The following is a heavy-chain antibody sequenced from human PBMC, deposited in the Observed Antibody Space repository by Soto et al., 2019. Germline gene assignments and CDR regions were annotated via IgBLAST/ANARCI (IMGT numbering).Heavy chain of an antibody. Sequence: QVQLVESGGGVVQPGRSLRLSCAASGFTFSSYGMHWVRQAPGKGLEWVAVIWYDGSNKYYADSVKGRFTISRDNSKNTLYLQMNSLRAEDTAVYYCARDRETSGYDVYYYYYYYGMDVWGQGTTVTVSS. V-gene: IGHV3-33*01. D-gene: IGHD5-12*01. CDR2: IWYDGSNK. CDR1: GFTFSSYG. J-gene: IGHJ6*02. CDR3: ARDRETSGYDVYYYYYYYGMDV.